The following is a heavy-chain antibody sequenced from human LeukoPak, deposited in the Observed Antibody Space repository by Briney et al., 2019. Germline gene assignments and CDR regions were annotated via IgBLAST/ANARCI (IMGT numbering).Heavy chain of an antibody. CDR1: GFTFGDYA. J-gene: IGHJ4*02. D-gene: IGHD3-10*01. CDR2: INSDGSST. Sequence: PGGSLRLSCTASGFTFGDYAMSWFRQAPGKGLVWLSRINSDGSSTSYAASVKGRFTISRDNAKNTLYLQMNSLRAEDTAVYYCAKVGPPYGSGSYSYWGQGTLVTVSS. CDR3: AKVGPPYGSGSYSY. V-gene: IGHV3-74*01.